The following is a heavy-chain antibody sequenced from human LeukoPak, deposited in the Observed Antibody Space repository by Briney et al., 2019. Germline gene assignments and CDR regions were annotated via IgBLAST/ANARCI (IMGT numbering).Heavy chain of an antibody. V-gene: IGHV3-30*18. Sequence: GSLRLSCAASGFTFSDSGMHWVRQAPGKGLEWAALISYDGSNKYYADSVKGRFTISRSNSKNTLYLQMNSLRVEDTALYYCAKDRYSSGWGAAFDIWGQGTMVTVSS. CDR2: ISYDGSNK. J-gene: IGHJ3*02. CDR3: AKDRYSSGWGAAFDI. D-gene: IGHD6-19*01. CDR1: GFTFSDSG.